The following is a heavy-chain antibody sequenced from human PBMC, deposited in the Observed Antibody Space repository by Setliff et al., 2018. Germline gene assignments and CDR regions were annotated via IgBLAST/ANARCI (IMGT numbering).Heavy chain of an antibody. CDR3: ARDMGQPYYFES. D-gene: IGHD1-1*01. CDR2: IYYTGST. V-gene: IGHV4-39*07. CDR1: GGSISSSSHY. Sequence: PSETLSLTCTVSGGSISSSSHYWGWIRQPPGKGLEWIGSIYYTGSTHYNPSLKSRVTMSVDTSKRQFSLKLGSATAADTAVYYCARDMGQPYYFESWGLGTLVTVSS. J-gene: IGHJ4*02.